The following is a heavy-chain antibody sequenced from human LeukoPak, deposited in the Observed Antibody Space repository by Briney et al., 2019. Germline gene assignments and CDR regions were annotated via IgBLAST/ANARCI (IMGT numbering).Heavy chain of an antibody. CDR1: GRSISSYY. V-gene: IGHV4-59*12. D-gene: IGHD3-9*01. J-gene: IGHJ4*02. Sequence: PSETLSLTCTVSGRSISSYYWSWIRPPPGKGLELIGYIYYSGSTSYNPSLKSRVTISLATSKNQFSRKLSSVTAADTAVYYCASQHYDILTGYYDVDYLGQGALVTVSS. CDR3: ASQHYDILTGYYDVDY. CDR2: IYYSGST.